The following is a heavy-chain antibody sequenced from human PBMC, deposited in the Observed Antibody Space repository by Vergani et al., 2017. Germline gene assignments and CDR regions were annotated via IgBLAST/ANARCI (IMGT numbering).Heavy chain of an antibody. Sequence: EVQLLESGGGLVQPGGSLRLSCAASGFTFSSYAMSWVRQAPGKGLEWVSAISGSGGSTYYADSVKGRFTISRDNSKNTLYLQMNSLRAEGTAVYYCAKASGGRPTGWYFDLWGRGTLVTVSS. V-gene: IGHV3-23*01. J-gene: IGHJ2*01. D-gene: IGHD2-15*01. CDR1: GFTFSSYA. CDR2: ISGSGGST. CDR3: AKASGGRPTGWYFDL.